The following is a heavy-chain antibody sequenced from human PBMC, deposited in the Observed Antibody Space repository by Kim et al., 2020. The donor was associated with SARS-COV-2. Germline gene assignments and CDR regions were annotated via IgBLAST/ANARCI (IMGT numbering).Heavy chain of an antibody. Sequence: SETLSLTCAVYGGSFSGYYWSWIRQPPGKGLEWIGEINHSGSTNYNPSLKSRVTISVDTSKNQFSLKLSSVTAADTAVYYCERVGRFLEWLLSNHYYYYMDVWGKGTTVTVSS. J-gene: IGHJ6*03. CDR2: INHSGST. D-gene: IGHD3-3*01. CDR3: ERVGRFLEWLLSNHYYYYMDV. V-gene: IGHV4-34*01. CDR1: GGSFSGYY.